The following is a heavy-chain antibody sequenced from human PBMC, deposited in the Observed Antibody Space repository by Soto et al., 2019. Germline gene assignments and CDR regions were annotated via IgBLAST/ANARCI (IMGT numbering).Heavy chain of an antibody. V-gene: IGHV3-30*18. CDR3: AKDTLSNYGSSRYYVDY. D-gene: IGHD3-22*01. J-gene: IGHJ4*02. Sequence: PGGSLRLSCAASGFTFSSYGMHWVRQAPGKGLEWVAVISYDGSNKYYADSVRGRFTISRDNSKNTLFLQMNSLRAEDTAVYYCAKDTLSNYGSSRYYVDYRGRETLGTVSS. CDR1: GFTFSSYG. CDR2: ISYDGSNK.